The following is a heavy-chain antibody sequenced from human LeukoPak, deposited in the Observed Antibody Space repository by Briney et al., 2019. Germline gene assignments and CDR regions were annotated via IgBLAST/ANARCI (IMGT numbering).Heavy chain of an antibody. D-gene: IGHD2-15*01. CDR3: ASEGGSCHFDY. Sequence: GGSLTLSCAAYGFTFSSYEMSWVRQARGNGLEWVGYISSSGRKIYYAHSLKGRFTLSRDNAKNSLYLQMNSRRAEDTAVYYCASEGGSCHFDYWGQGTLVTVSS. CDR1: GFTFSSYE. V-gene: IGHV3-48*03. CDR2: ISSSGRKI. J-gene: IGHJ4*02.